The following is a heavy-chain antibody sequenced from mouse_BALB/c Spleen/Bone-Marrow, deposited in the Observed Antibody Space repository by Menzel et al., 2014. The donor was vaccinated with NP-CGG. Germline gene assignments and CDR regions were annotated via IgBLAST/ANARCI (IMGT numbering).Heavy chain of an antibody. CDR1: GFTFTDYY. J-gene: IGHJ2*01. V-gene: IGHV7-3*02. D-gene: IGHD2-3*01. CDR2: IRNKANGYTT. Sequence: EVKLVESGGGLVQPGGSLRLSCATSGFTFTDYYMSWVRQPPGKALEWLGFIRNKANGYTTEYSASVKGRFTVSRDNSQSILYPQMNTLRAEDSATYYCARYDVYYYFDYWGQGTTPTVSS. CDR3: ARYDVYYYFDY.